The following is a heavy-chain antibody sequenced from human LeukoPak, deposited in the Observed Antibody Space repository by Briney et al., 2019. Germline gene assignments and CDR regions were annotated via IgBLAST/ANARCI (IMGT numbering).Heavy chain of an antibody. V-gene: IGHV3-74*01. Sequence: SGGSLRLSCAASGFTFSSNLMHWVRQGPGKGLVWVSHINSDGRSTRYADSVKGRFTISRDNAKNTVYLQMNSLRAEDTAVYFCARDFSGAIVYWGQGTQVTVSS. CDR3: ARDFSGAIVY. CDR2: INSDGRST. J-gene: IGHJ4*02. D-gene: IGHD3-10*01. CDR1: GFTFSSNL.